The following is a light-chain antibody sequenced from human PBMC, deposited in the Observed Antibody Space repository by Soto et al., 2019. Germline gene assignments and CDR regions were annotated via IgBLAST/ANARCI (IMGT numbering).Light chain of an antibody. CDR3: QQRYSTPPYT. Sequence: DIQMTQSPSSLSASVGDRVTITCRASQSISNDLYWYQQKPGKAPKLLIYAASSLQGGVPSRFSGSGSGTDFTLTISSLQPEDFATYYCQQRYSTPPYTFCQGTRLEIK. V-gene: IGKV1-39*01. CDR1: QSISND. J-gene: IGKJ2*01. CDR2: AAS.